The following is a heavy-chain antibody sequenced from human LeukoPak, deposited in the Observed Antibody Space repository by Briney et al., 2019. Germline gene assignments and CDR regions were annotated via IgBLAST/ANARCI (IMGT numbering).Heavy chain of an antibody. J-gene: IGHJ3*02. CDR1: GFTFQTYT. CDR3: AKDGDILTGHDAFDI. D-gene: IGHD3-9*01. CDR2: IRQSDGRT. V-gene: IGHV3-23*01. Sequence: GGSLRLSCAASGFTFQTYTLYWVRQAPGKGLEWVSGIRQSDGRTYYADSVKGRFTISRDNSKNTLYLQMNSLRAEDTAVYYCAKDGDILTGHDAFDIWGQGTMVTVSS.